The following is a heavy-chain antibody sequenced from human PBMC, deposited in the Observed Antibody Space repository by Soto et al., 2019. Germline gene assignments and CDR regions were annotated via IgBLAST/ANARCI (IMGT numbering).Heavy chain of an antibody. CDR1: GGSITRSSYF. CDR3: ARGYSSRAWLDP. Sequence: PSETLSLTCTVSGGSITRSSYFWTWIRQPPGKGLEYIGSIYYSGRTYYNVFLKSRVTMSVDKSKNQFSLKLSSVTAADTAVYYCARGYSSRAWLDPWGQGNLVPSPQ. V-gene: IGHV4-39*07. J-gene: IGHJ5*02. D-gene: IGHD6-13*01. CDR2: IYYSGRT.